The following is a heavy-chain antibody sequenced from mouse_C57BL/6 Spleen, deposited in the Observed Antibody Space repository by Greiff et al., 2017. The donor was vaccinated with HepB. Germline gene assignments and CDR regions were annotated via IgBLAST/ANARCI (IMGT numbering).Heavy chain of an antibody. CDR1: GFTFSSYA. D-gene: IGHD2-3*01. Sequence: EVMLVESGGGLVKPGGSLKLSCAASGFTFSSYAMYWVRQTPEKRLEWVATISDGGSYTYYPDNVKGRFTISRDNAKNNLYLQMSHLKSEDTAMYYCARAYDGYYDFDYWGQGTTLTVSS. CDR3: ARAYDGYYDFDY. CDR2: ISDGGSYT. V-gene: IGHV5-4*03. J-gene: IGHJ2*01.